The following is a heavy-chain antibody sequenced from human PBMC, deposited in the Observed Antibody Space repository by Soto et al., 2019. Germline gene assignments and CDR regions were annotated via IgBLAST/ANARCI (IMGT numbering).Heavy chain of an antibody. V-gene: IGHV1-69*06. CDR1: GGTFSSYA. D-gene: IGHD5-18*01. CDR3: AAGGGQMATAYFDY. Sequence: QVQLVQSGAEVKKPGSSVKVSCKASGGTFSSYAISWVRQAPGQGLEWMGGIIPIFGTANYAQKFQGRVTITADKSTSTAYVELSSLGSEDAAVYYCAAGGGQMATAYFDYWGQGTLVTVSS. J-gene: IGHJ4*02. CDR2: IIPIFGTA.